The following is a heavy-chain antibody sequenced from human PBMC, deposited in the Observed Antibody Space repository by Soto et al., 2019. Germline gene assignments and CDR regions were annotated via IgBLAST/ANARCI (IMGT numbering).Heavy chain of an antibody. CDR3: AREGPATIAADLSWFDP. CDR1: GGSISSHY. Sequence: SETLSLTCTVSGGSISSHYWSWIRQPPGKGLEWIGYVYHSGNTNYNPSLKSRLSMSVDKSKNQFSLRLSSVTAADTAIYYCAREGPATIAADLSWFDPWGQGTLVTVSS. D-gene: IGHD6-13*01. CDR2: VYHSGNT. V-gene: IGHV4-59*11. J-gene: IGHJ5*02.